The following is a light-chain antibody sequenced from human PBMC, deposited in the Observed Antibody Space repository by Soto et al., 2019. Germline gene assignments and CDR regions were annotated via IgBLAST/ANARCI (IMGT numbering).Light chain of an antibody. CDR2: EVS. V-gene: IGLV2-14*01. Sequence: QSVLTQPASVSRSPGQSITISRTGTSSDVGGYNYVSWYQQHPGKAPKLMIYEVSNRPSGVSNRFSGSKSGDTASLTISGLQAEDEADYYCSSYTSSSTLNWVFGGGTKLTVL. CDR1: SSDVGGYNY. J-gene: IGLJ3*02. CDR3: SSYTSSSTLNWV.